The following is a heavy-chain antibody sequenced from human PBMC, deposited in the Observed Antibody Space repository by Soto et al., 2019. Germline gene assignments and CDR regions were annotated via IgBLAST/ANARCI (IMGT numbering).Heavy chain of an antibody. V-gene: IGHV1-69*13. CDR2: IIPIFGTA. CDR1: GGTFSSYA. J-gene: IGHJ6*02. Sequence: AASVKVSCKASGGTFSSYAISWVRQAPGQGLEWMGGIIPIFGTANYAQKFQGRVTITADESTSTAYMELSSLRSEDTAVYYCARNRFAGVATITGYYYYYYGMDVWGQGTTVTVSS. D-gene: IGHD5-12*01. CDR3: ARNRFAGVATITGYYYYYYGMDV.